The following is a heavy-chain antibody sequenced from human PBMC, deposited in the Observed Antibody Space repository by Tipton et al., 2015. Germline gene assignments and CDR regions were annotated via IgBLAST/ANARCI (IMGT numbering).Heavy chain of an antibody. CDR3: ARGHYVSGWYSHYFDL. CDR2: IYTSGST. D-gene: IGHD6-19*01. Sequence: TLSLTCTVSGDSISNYYWSWIRQPAGKGLEWIGRIYTSGSTKYNPSLKSRVTMSVDTSKNQFSLQLSSITAADTAVYYCARGHYVSGWYSHYFDLWGRGSLVTVSS. V-gene: IGHV4-4*07. CDR1: GDSISNYY. J-gene: IGHJ2*01.